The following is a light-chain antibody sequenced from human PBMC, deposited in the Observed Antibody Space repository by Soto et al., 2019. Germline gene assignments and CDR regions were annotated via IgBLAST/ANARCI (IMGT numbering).Light chain of an antibody. CDR1: QRIYNY. CDR2: GTS. J-gene: IGKJ4*01. Sequence: EIQMTQSPSSLSASVGDRVTITCRASQRIYNYLNWYKQKPGKDPKLLIYGTSSLHSGVPSRFSGSASGSWAEFTLTISSLQPEDSAVYYCQQTYNTPAFGGGTKVEIK. V-gene: IGKV1-39*01. CDR3: QQTYNTPA.